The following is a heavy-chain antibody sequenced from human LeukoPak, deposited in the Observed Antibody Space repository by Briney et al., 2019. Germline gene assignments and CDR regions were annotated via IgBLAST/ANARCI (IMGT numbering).Heavy chain of an antibody. CDR2: IYYSGST. V-gene: IGHV4-59*01. D-gene: IGHD5-24*01. CDR1: GGSISSYY. CDR3: ARDKSNSFDY. J-gene: IGHJ4*02. Sequence: SETLSLTCTVSGGSISSYYWSWIRQPPGKGLEWIGYIYYSGSTNYNPSLKSRVTISVDTSKNQFSLKLSSVTAADTAVYYCARDKSNSFDYWGQGTLVTVSS.